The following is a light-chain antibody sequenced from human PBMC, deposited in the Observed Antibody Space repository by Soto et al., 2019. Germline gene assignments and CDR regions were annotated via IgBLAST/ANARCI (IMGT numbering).Light chain of an antibody. CDR3: QQSYSTPLT. J-gene: IGKJ4*01. V-gene: IGKV1-39*01. CDR2: AAS. CDR1: QSISSY. Sequence: DIQMTQYPSSLSAYVGDRVTITCRASQSISSYLNWYQQKPGKAPKLLIYAASSLQSGVPSRFSGSGSGTDLTLTISSLQLEDFATYYCQQSYSTPLTFGGGTKVEIK.